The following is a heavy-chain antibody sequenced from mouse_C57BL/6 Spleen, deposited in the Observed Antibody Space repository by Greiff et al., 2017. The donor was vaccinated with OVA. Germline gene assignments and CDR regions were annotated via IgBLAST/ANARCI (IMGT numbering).Heavy chain of an antibody. V-gene: IGHV6-6*01. Sequence: EVKVEESGGGLVQPGGSMKLSCAASGFTFSDAWMDWVRQSPEKGLEWVAEIRNKANNHATYYAESVKGRFTISRDDSKSSVYLQMNSLRAEDTGIYYCTRPPLYYDYDDYAMDYWGQGTSVTVSS. D-gene: IGHD2-4*01. CDR1: GFTFSDAW. CDR2: IRNKANNHAT. CDR3: TRPPLYYDYDDYAMDY. J-gene: IGHJ4*01.